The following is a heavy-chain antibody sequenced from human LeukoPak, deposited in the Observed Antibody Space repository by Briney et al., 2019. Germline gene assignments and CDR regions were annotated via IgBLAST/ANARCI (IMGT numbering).Heavy chain of an antibody. CDR3: ARATSIAARPGYYYMDV. V-gene: IGHV4-34*01. Sequence: SETLSLTCAVYGGSFSGYYWSWIRQPPGKGLEWIGEINHSGSTNYNPSLKSRVTISVDTSKNQFSLKLSSVTAADTAVYYCARATSIAARPGYYYMDVWGKGTTVTVSS. J-gene: IGHJ6*03. CDR2: INHSGST. CDR1: GGSFSGYY. D-gene: IGHD6-6*01.